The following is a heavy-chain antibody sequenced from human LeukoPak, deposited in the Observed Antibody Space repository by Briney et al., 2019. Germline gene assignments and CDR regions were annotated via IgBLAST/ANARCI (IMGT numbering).Heavy chain of an antibody. CDR2: IDSDGTTT. V-gene: IGHV3-74*01. CDR1: GFSFRSYW. D-gene: IGHD2-15*01. Sequence: PGGSLRLSCAASGFSFRSYWMHWVRQAPGKGLVWVSDIDSDGTTTRYADSVKGRFTISRDNANNKLYLQMNSLRAEDTAVYYCARANGPPIDWGQGTLSPSPQ. CDR3: ARANGPPID. J-gene: IGHJ4*02.